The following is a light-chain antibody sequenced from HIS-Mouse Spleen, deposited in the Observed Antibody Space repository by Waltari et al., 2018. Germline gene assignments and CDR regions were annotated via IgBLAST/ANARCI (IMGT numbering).Light chain of an antibody. CDR1: SPNIGNNY. J-gene: IGLJ3*02. Sequence: QSVLTQPPSVSAAPGQKVTISCPGSSPNIGNNYLTWYQQRPGTAPKLLIYDNNKRPSGIPDRFSGSKSGTSATLGITGLQTGDEADYYCGTWDSSLSAVFGGGTKLTVL. CDR3: GTWDSSLSAV. CDR2: DNN. V-gene: IGLV1-51*01.